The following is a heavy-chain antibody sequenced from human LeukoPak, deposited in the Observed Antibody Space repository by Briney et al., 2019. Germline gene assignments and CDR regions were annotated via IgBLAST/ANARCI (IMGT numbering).Heavy chain of an antibody. D-gene: IGHD3-10*01. CDR3: ARLRGYGSGSYYKAPNYYYYGMDV. CDR2: INHSGST. Sequence: PSETLSLTCAVYGGSFSGYYWSWIRQPPGKGLEWIGEINHSGSTNYNPSLKSRVTISVDTSKNQLSLKLSSVTAADTAVYYCARLRGYGSGSYYKAPNYYYYGMDVWGKGTTVTVSS. V-gene: IGHV4-34*01. CDR1: GGSFSGYY. J-gene: IGHJ6*04.